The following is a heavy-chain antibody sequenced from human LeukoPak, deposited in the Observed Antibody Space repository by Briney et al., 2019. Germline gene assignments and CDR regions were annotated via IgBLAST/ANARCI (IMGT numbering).Heavy chain of an antibody. D-gene: IGHD2-2*02. V-gene: IGHV3-74*01. CDR3: AKDKPSIVVVPAAISGFDP. CDR2: INSGGSST. CDR1: GFTFSSYW. Sequence: PGGSLRLSCAASGFTFSSYWMHWVRQVPGKGLVWVARINSGGSSTTYADFVKGRFTISRDNAKNTLYLQMNSLRAEDTAVYYCAKDKPSIVVVPAAISGFDPWGQGTLVTVSS. J-gene: IGHJ5*02.